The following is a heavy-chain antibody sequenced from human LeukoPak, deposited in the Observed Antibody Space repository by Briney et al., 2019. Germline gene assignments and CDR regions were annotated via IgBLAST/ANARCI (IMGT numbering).Heavy chain of an antibody. D-gene: IGHD3-22*01. J-gene: IGHJ4*02. CDR2: INHSGST. CDR1: GVSISSYY. Sequence: SETLSLTCTVSGVSISSYYWSWIRQPPGKGLEWIGEINHSGSTNYNPSLKSRVTISVDTSKNQFSLKLSSVTAADTAVYYCARDDDSSGYWDYWGQGTLVTVSS. V-gene: IGHV4-34*01. CDR3: ARDDDSSGYWDY.